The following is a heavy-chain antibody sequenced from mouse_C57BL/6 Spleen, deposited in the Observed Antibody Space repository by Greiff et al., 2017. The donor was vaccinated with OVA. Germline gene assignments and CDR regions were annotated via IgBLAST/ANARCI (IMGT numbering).Heavy chain of an antibody. D-gene: IGHD4-1*01. CDR3: ARRTGTDGYFDY. Sequence: EVMLVESGGGLVKPGGSLKLSCAASGFTFSDYGMHWVRQAPEKGLEWVAYISSGSSTIYYADTVKGRFTISRDNAKNTLILQMTSLRSEDTAMYYSARRTGTDGYFDYWGRGTTLTVSS. V-gene: IGHV5-17*01. J-gene: IGHJ2*01. CDR2: ISSGSSTI. CDR1: GFTFSDYG.